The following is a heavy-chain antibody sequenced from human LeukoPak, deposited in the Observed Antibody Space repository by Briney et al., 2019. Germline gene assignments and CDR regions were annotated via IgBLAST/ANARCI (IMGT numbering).Heavy chain of an antibody. CDR1: VYTFTGYY. V-gene: IGHV1-2*02. J-gene: IGHJ6*02. CDR2: INPNSGGT. CDR3: ARDPYSSSWYSGYYYGMDV. D-gene: IGHD6-13*01. Sequence: ASVKVSCKASVYTFTGYYMHWVRQAPGQGLEWMGWINPNSGGTNYAQKFQGRVTMTRDTSISTAYMELSRLRSDDTAVYCCARDPYSSSWYSGYYYGMDVWGQGTTVTVSS.